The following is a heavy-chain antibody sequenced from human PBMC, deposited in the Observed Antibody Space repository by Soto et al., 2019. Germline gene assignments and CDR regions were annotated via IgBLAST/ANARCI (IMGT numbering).Heavy chain of an antibody. Sequence: GGSLRLSCAASGFTFSSYSMNGVRQAPGKELEWVSSISSSSSYIYYADSVKGRFTISRDNARNSLSMQMNSLRPEDTAVYYCARDLVESSPAFGMDLWGQGTMVTVSS. CDR1: GFTFSSYS. CDR2: ISSSSSYI. J-gene: IGHJ6*02. CDR3: ARDLVESSPAFGMDL. V-gene: IGHV3-21*01. D-gene: IGHD2-2*01.